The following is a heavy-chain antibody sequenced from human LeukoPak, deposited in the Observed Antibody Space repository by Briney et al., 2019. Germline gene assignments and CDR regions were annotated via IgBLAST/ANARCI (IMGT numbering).Heavy chain of an antibody. CDR3: ARDFSIAVADHYFDY. V-gene: IGHV1-18*01. D-gene: IGHD6-19*01. J-gene: IGHJ4*02. Sequence: ASVKVSCKASGYTFTSYGISWVRQAPGEGLEWMGWISAYNGNTNYAQKLQGRATMTTDTSTSTAYMELRSLRSDDTAVYYCARDFSIAVADHYFDYWGQGTLVTVSS. CDR2: ISAYNGNT. CDR1: GYTFTSYG.